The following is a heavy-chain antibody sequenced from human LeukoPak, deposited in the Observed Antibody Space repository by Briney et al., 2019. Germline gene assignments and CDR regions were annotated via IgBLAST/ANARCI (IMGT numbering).Heavy chain of an antibody. J-gene: IGHJ4*02. Sequence: SETLSLTCTVSGYSISSGYYWGWIRQPPGKGLEWIGSIYHSGSTYYNPSLKSRVTISVDTSKNQFSLKLSSVTAADTAVYYCGIAVAVRTSPGSYLPFDYWGQGTLVTVSS. V-gene: IGHV4-38-2*02. CDR1: GYSISSGYY. CDR3: GIAVAVRTSPGSYLPFDY. D-gene: IGHD6-19*01. CDR2: IYHSGST.